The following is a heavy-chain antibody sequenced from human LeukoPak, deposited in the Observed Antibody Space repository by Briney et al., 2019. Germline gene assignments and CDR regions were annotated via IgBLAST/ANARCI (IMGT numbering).Heavy chain of an antibody. Sequence: SVKVSCKASGGTFSNYAISWVRQAPGQGLEWMGRIIPILGITNYAQKFQGRVTITADKSTSTAYMELSSLRSEDTAVFYCARGSGLAPLGRFDSWGQGTLVTVSS. J-gene: IGHJ4*02. CDR3: ARGSGLAPLGRFDS. CDR2: IIPILGIT. CDR1: GGTFSNYA. D-gene: IGHD1-26*01. V-gene: IGHV1-69*04.